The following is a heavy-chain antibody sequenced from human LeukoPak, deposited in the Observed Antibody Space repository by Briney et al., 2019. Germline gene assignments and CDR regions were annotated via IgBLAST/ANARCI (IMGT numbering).Heavy chain of an antibody. CDR3: ARGLAGHDY. CDR1: GVSFSGYY. Sequence: PSETLSLTCAVYGVSFSGYYWSWIRQPPGKGLEWIGEINHSGSTNYNPSLKSRVTISVDTSKNQFSLKLSSVTAADTAVYYCARGLAGHDYWGQGTLVTVSS. CDR2: INHSGST. D-gene: IGHD6-13*01. V-gene: IGHV4-34*01. J-gene: IGHJ4*02.